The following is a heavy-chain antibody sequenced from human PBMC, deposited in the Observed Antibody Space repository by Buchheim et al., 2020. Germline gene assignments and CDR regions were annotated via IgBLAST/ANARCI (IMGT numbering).Heavy chain of an antibody. CDR3: ASNGGTVGGYYYYYGMDV. Sequence: QVQLVQSGAEVKKPGASVKVSCKASGYTFTSYAMHWVRQAPGQRLEWMGWINAGNGNTKYSQKFQGRVTITRDTSASTASMELSSLRSEDTAVYYCASNGGTVGGYYYYYGMDVWGQGTT. V-gene: IGHV1-3*01. D-gene: IGHD4-17*01. CDR2: INAGNGNT. CDR1: GYTFTSYA. J-gene: IGHJ6*02.